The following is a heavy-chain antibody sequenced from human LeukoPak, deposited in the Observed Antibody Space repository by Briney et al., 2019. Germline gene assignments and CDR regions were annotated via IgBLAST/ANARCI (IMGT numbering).Heavy chain of an antibody. CDR3: ARVVWGGDFHYSLDV. V-gene: IGHV4-61*02. Sequence: PSETLSLTCTVSGGSIRSGTDYWSWIRQRAGKGLEWIGRIYMSGSTDYNPSFKSRVTMSVDTSKNQVSLKLRRVTAADTAVYYCARVVWGGDFHYSLDVWGKGTTVIVSS. CDR1: GGSIRSGTDY. CDR2: IYMSGST. J-gene: IGHJ6*03. D-gene: IGHD7-27*01.